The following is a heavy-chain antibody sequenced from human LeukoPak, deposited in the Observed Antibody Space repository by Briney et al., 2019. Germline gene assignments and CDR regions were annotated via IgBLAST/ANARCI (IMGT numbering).Heavy chain of an antibody. CDR1: GFTFSSYA. Sequence: GGSLRLSCAASGFTFSSYAMSWVRQAPGKGLEWVANINQDGSLKYYVDSVKGRFTISRDNAKNSLYLQMNSLRAEDTAFYYCARDLRTGYTYGYPLDYWGQGTLVTVSS. V-gene: IGHV3-7*01. J-gene: IGHJ4*02. D-gene: IGHD5-18*01. CDR2: INQDGSLK. CDR3: ARDLRTGYTYGYPLDY.